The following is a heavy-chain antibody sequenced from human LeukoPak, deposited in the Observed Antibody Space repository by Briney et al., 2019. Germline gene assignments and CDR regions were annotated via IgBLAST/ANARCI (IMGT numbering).Heavy chain of an antibody. V-gene: IGHV4-34*01. CDR3: ARHHEVRYCSSTSCYPYFDY. D-gene: IGHD2-2*01. CDR1: GGSFSGYY. Sequence: SETLSLTCAVYGGSFSGYYWSWIRQPPGKGLEWIGEINHSGSTNYNPSLKSRVTISVDTSKNQFSLKLSSVTAADTVVYYCARHHEVRYCSSTSCYPYFDYWGQGTLVTVSS. CDR2: INHSGST. J-gene: IGHJ4*02.